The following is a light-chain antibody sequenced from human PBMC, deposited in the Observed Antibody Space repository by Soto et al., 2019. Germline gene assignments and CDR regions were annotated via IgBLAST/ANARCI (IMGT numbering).Light chain of an antibody. CDR1: QGIRTD. CDR2: AAS. J-gene: IGKJ3*01. Sequence: AIQMTQSPSSLSASVGDRVTITCRASQGIRTDLGWYQQKPGKAPKLLIYAASSLQSGVPSRFSGSGSGTDFTLTISSLQPEDFATYYCLQDYNSPVTFGPGTKVDIK. V-gene: IGKV1-6*01. CDR3: LQDYNSPVT.